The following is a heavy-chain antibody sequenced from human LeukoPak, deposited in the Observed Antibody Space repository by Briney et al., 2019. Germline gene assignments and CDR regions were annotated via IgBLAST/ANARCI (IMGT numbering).Heavy chain of an antibody. J-gene: IGHJ4*02. CDR1: GFTFSSYW. CDR3: ASLRVAGPFDY. V-gene: IGHV3-48*04. D-gene: IGHD6-19*01. CDR2: ISSSSSTI. Sequence: GGSLRLSCAASGFTFSSYWMSWVRQAPGKGLEWVSYISSSSSTIYYADSVKGRFTISRDNAKNSLYLQMNSLRAEDTAVYYCASLRVAGPFDYWGQGTLVTVSS.